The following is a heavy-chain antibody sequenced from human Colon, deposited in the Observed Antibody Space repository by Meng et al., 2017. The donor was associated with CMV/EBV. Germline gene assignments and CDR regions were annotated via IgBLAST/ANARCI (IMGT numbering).Heavy chain of an antibody. Sequence: GESLKISCEVSGFNFRNSAMSWVRQAPGKGLEWVSGISGGATSTYYADSVKGRFTISRDTPKNTLFLQLNSLRAEDTAVYYCARGVIAVGQRHYFDFWGQGTLVTVSS. CDR1: GFNFRNSA. V-gene: IGHV3-23*01. D-gene: IGHD6-19*01. CDR2: ISGGATST. CDR3: ARGVIAVGQRHYFDF. J-gene: IGHJ4*02.